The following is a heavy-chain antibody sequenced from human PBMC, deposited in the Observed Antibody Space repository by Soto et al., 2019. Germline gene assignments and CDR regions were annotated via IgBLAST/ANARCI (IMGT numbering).Heavy chain of an antibody. D-gene: IGHD6-6*01. J-gene: IGHJ4*02. CDR2: IFSNDEK. Sequence: QVTLKESGPVLVKPTETLTLTCTVSGFSLSNARMGVSWIRQPPGKALEWLAHIFSNDEKSYSTSLKSRLTISKDTAKSQVVLTMANMDPVDTATYYGARVIEGRIAARPFSVYWGQGTLVTVSS. CDR1: GFSLSNARMG. V-gene: IGHV2-26*01. CDR3: ARVIEGRIAARPFSVY.